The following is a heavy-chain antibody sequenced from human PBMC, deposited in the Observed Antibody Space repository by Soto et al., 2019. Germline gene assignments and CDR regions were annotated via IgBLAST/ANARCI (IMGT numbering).Heavy chain of an antibody. D-gene: IGHD2-2*01. V-gene: IGHV4-31*03. J-gene: IGHJ4*02. CDR3: ARGGGSTKVDY. CDR1: GGSFTSSGYY. Sequence: QVQLQESGPGLVKPSQTLSLTCTVSGGSFTSSGYYWSWIRQHPGEGLEWVGFTSNSGSTSYNPSLKRRVTISVDTSSNQFSLNLKSVTAADTAVYYCARGGGSTKVDYWGQGTLVTVSP. CDR2: TSNSGST.